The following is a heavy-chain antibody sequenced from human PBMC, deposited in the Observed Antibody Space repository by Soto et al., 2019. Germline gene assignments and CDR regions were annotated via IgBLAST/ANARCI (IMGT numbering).Heavy chain of an antibody. J-gene: IGHJ4*02. Sequence: ASVKVSCKASGYTFTSYGISWVRQAPGQRLEWMGWINPGNGNTKCSQKFQDRVTITRDTSASTAYMELSSLRSEDTAVYYCARGESVVGDYWGQGTQVTVSS. CDR1: GYTFTSYG. V-gene: IGHV1-3*01. D-gene: IGHD2-15*01. CDR3: ARGESVVGDY. CDR2: INPGNGNT.